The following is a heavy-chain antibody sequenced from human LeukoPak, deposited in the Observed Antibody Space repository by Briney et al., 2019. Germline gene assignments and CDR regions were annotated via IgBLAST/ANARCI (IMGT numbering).Heavy chain of an antibody. V-gene: IGHV3-9*01. CDR1: GFTFDDYA. Sequence: PGGSLRLSCAASGFTFDDYAMNWVRQAPGKGLEWVSGISWNSGSIDYADSVKGRFTISRDNAKNSLYLQMNSLRAEDTAVYYCARDISSLDYIDVWGKGTTVTVSS. CDR2: ISWNSGSI. CDR3: ARDISSLDYIDV. J-gene: IGHJ6*03. D-gene: IGHD6-13*01.